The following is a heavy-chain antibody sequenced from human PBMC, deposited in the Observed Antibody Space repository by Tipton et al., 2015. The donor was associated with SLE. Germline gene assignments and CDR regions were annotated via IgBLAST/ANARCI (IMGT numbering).Heavy chain of an antibody. CDR2: IKQDGSEK. CDR1: GFTFSSSW. Sequence: SLRLSCATSGFTFSSSWMTWVRQAPGKGLEWVANIKQDGSEKFYVDSVKGRFTISRDNAKDSLYLQMNSLRVEDTAVYYCAKHYFDNSGNSFFLDYWGQGTLVTVSS. V-gene: IGHV3-7*01. J-gene: IGHJ4*02. CDR3: AKHYFDNSGNSFFLDY. D-gene: IGHD3-22*01.